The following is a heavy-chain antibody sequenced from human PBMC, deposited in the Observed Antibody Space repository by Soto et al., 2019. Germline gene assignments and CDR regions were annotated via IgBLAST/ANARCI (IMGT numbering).Heavy chain of an antibody. V-gene: IGHV1-2*02. D-gene: IGHD1-26*01. CDR1: GYSFTGYY. CDR2: INPNSGDT. CDR3: AIIELEHPGYDNDDMDV. J-gene: IGHJ6*03. Sequence: QVQLVQSGPEVKKAGASVKVSCKASGYSFTGYYMHWVRQAPGQGLEWMGWINPNSGDTNYAQKFQGRVTMTRDKSVSTAYMDLWRLKSDDTDVYFCAIIELEHPGYDNDDMDVWGHGTTVTVSS.